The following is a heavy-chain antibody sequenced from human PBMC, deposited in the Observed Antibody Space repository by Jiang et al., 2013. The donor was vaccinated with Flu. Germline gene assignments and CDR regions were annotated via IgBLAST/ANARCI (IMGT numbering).Heavy chain of an antibody. J-gene: IGHJ5*02. Sequence: SGISWNSGSIGYADSVKGRFTISRDNAKNSLYLQMNSLRAEDTALYYCAKEGATELVATKKQWLVLDGGFDPWGQGTLVTVSS. CDR2: ISWNSGSI. D-gene: IGHD6-19*01. CDR3: AKEGATELVATKKQWLVLDGGFDP. V-gene: IGHV3-9*01.